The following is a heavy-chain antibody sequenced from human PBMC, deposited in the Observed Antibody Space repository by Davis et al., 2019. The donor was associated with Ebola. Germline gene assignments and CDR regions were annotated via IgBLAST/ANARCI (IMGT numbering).Heavy chain of an antibody. CDR2: ISTGGGP. V-gene: IGHV3-53*01. Sequence: GESLKISCAASGFTVSSNYMSWVRQAPGKGLEWVSHISTGGGPTYGDSVRGRFTISRDNSKNTLSLQMDSLRADDTGVYYCAKSFLITGSHMSEFRGVDYWGQGTLVTVSS. D-gene: IGHD2-8*02. CDR3: AKSFLITGSHMSEFRGVDY. CDR1: GFTVSSNY. J-gene: IGHJ4*02.